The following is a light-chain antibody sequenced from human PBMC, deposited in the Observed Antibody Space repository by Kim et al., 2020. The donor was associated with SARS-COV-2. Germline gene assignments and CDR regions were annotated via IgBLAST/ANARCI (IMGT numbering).Light chain of an antibody. Sequence: QSVLTQPPSASGTPGQRVTISCSGSSSNIGSNPVNWYQQFPGTAPKLLIYTNNQWPSGVPARFSGSKSGTSASLAISGLQSEDEADYYCAAWDDSLNGVVFGGGTQLTVL. J-gene: IGLJ2*01. CDR1: SSNIGSNP. CDR2: TNN. CDR3: AAWDDSLNGVV. V-gene: IGLV1-44*01.